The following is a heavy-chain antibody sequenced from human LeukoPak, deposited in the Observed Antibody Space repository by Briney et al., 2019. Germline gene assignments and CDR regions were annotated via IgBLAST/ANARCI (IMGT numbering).Heavy chain of an antibody. Sequence: PGGSLRLSCAASGFTFSSYGMHWVRQAPGKGLEWVAGIWYDGSNKYYADSVKGRFTISRDNSKNTLYLQMNSLRAEDTAVYYCARGAAAGTYNWFDPRGQGTLVTVSS. CDR3: ARGAAAGTYNWFDP. J-gene: IGHJ5*02. CDR1: GFTFSSYG. V-gene: IGHV3-33*01. CDR2: IWYDGSNK. D-gene: IGHD6-13*01.